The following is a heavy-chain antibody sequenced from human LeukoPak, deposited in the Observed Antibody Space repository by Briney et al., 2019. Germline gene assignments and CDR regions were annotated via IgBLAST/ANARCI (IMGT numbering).Heavy chain of an antibody. CDR3: AKDLSWGYDFWSGYYPDYFDY. V-gene: IGHV3-23*01. J-gene: IGHJ4*02. CDR2: ISGSGHNT. CDR1: GFTFSNYG. D-gene: IGHD3-3*01. Sequence: GGSLRLSCAASGFTFSNYGMNWVRQAPGKGLEWVSAISGSGHNTYYADSVKGRFTISRDNSKNTLYLQMNSLRAEDTAVYYCAKDLSWGYDFWSGYYPDYFDYWGQGTLVTVAS.